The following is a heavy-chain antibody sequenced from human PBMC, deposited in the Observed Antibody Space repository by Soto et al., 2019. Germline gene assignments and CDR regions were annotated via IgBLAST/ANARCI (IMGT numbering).Heavy chain of an antibody. Sequence: DSVKXSCKASGYTFTSYCISWVRQAPGQGLEWMGWISAYNGNTNYAQKLQGRVTMTTDTSTSTAYMELRSLRSDDTAVYYCARDHGIAAAGTLDPWGQGTLVTVSS. J-gene: IGHJ5*02. CDR1: GYTFTSYC. CDR2: ISAYNGNT. D-gene: IGHD6-13*01. V-gene: IGHV1-18*01. CDR3: ARDHGIAAAGTLDP.